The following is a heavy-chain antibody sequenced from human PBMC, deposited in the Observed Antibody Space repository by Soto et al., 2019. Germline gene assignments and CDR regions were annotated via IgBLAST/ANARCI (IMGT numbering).Heavy chain of an antibody. D-gene: IGHD4-17*01. V-gene: IGHV3-7*01. CDR3: ARDRWFRGTTGYYYYGMDV. J-gene: IGHJ6*02. CDR2: IKQDGSEK. CDR1: GFTFSSYW. Sequence: GGSLRLSCAASGFTFSSYWMSWVRQAPGKGLEWVANIKQDGSEKYYVDSVKGRFTISRDNAKNSLYLQMNSLRAEDTAVYYCARDRWFRGTTGYYYYGMDVWGQGTTVTVSS.